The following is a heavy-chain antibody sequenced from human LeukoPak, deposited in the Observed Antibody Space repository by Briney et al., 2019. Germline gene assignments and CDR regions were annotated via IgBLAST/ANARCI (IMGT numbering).Heavy chain of an antibody. D-gene: IGHD7-27*01. CDR2: INQDGSQK. CDR3: ARGLLTGDTYYYGMDV. CDR1: GFTFGSCW. J-gene: IGHJ6*02. V-gene: IGHV3-7*04. Sequence: GGSLRLSCAASGFTFGSCWMNWVRQTPGKGLEWVANINQDGSQKFYVDSVKGRFTISRDNANNSLYLQMNSLRAEDTAVYYCARGLLTGDTYYYGMDVWGQGTTVTVSS.